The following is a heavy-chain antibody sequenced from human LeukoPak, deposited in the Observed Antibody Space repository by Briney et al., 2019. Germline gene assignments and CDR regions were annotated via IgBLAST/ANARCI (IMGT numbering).Heavy chain of an antibody. D-gene: IGHD3-10*01. J-gene: IGHJ5*02. V-gene: IGHV4-59*11. Sequence: SETLSLTCTVSGDSISSHYWIWIRQPPGKGLEWIGFIYYSGSTNYNPSLKSRVTISVDTSKNQFSLKLSSVTAADTAVYYCARESWFGELFRFDPWGQGTLVTVSS. CDR3: ARESWFGELFRFDP. CDR1: GDSISSHY. CDR2: IYYSGST.